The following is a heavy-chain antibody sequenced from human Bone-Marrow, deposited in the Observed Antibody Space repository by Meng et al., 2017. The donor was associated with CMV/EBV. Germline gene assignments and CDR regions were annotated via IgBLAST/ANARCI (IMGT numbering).Heavy chain of an antibody. V-gene: IGHV3-23*01. Sequence: GESLKISCAASGFTFTKYAMTWVRQAPGKGLEWVSSISGSGRSTYYADSVKGRFTISRDNSKNTLYLQMNSLRAEDTAVYYCAKLEYSSSFHRNWFDPWGQGTLVPVAS. D-gene: IGHD6-6*01. CDR3: AKLEYSSSFHRNWFDP. J-gene: IGHJ5*02. CDR2: ISGSGRST. CDR1: GFTFTKYA.